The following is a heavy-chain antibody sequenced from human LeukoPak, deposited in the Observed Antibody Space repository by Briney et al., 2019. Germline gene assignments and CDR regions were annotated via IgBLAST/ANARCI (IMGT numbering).Heavy chain of an antibody. Sequence: GGSLRLSCAASGFTFSSYAMHWVRQAPGKGLEWVAVISYDGSNKYYADSVKGRFTISRDNSKNTLYLQMNSLRAEDTAVYYCARGYSSSWPDYWGQRTLVTVSS. CDR2: ISYDGSNK. J-gene: IGHJ4*02. CDR1: GFTFSSYA. CDR3: ARGYSSSWPDY. D-gene: IGHD6-13*01. V-gene: IGHV3-30*04.